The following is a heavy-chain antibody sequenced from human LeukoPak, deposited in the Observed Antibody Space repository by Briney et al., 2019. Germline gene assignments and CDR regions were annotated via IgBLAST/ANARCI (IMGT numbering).Heavy chain of an antibody. J-gene: IGHJ4*02. Sequence: GGSLRLSCAASGFTFSSNAMSWVRQPQGQGLGWVSAISGSGGSTYYADSVKGRFTISRDNSKNTLYLQMNSLRAEDTAVYYCAKDHSSGWYEDYYFDYWGQGTLVTVSS. D-gene: IGHD6-19*01. V-gene: IGHV3-23*01. CDR3: AKDHSSGWYEDYYFDY. CDR1: GFTFSSNA. CDR2: ISGSGGST.